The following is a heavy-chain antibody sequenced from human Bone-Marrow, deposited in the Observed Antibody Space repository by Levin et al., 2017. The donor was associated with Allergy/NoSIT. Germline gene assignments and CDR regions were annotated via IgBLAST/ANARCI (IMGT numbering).Heavy chain of an antibody. Sequence: SETLSLTCVVSGYSISSGYNWGWIRQSPGKGLEWIGSIYHSVSTYYNPSLKSRVTISVDTSKNQFSLKLSSVTAADTAVYYCARAGMITFGGSQFDYWGQGTRVTVSS. CDR2: IYHSVST. CDR1: GYSISSGYN. J-gene: IGHJ4*02. V-gene: IGHV4-38-2*01. D-gene: IGHD3-16*01. CDR3: ARAGMITFGGSQFDY.